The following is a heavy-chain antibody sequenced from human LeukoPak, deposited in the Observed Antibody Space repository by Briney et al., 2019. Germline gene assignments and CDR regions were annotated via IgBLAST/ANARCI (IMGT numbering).Heavy chain of an antibody. Sequence: ASVKVSCKASGYTFTSYDINWVRQATGQGLEWMGWISADNGNTNNAQKFQGRVTMTTDTSTSTAYMELRSLRSDDTAVYYCARWELPYFGDYYYYYMDVWGKGTTVTVSS. D-gene: IGHD1-26*01. CDR2: ISADNGNT. V-gene: IGHV1-18*01. J-gene: IGHJ6*03. CDR1: GYTFTSYD. CDR3: ARWELPYFGDYYYYYMDV.